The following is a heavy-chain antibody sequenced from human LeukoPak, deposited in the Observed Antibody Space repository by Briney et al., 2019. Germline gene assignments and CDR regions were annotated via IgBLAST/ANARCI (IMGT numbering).Heavy chain of an antibody. V-gene: IGHV7-4-1*02. J-gene: IGHJ4*02. D-gene: IGHD3-9*01. Sequence: ASVEVSCKASGYTFTNYAMNWVRQAPGQGLEWMGWINTNTGNPTYAQGFTGRFVFSLDTSVSTAYLQISSLKAEDTAVYYCAGGTYYDILTGYFRELSGWGQGTLVTVSS. CDR1: GYTFTNYA. CDR3: AGGTYYDILTGYFRELSG. CDR2: INTNTGNP.